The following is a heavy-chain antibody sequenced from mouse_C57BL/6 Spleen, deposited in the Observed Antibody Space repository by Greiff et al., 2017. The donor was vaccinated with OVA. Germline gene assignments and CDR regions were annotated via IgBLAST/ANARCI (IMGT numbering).Heavy chain of an antibody. J-gene: IGHJ1*03. CDR2: INPNNGGT. V-gene: IGHV1-22*01. Sequence: VHVKQSGPELVKPGASVKMSCKASGYTFTDYNMHWVKQSHGKSLEWIGYINPNNGGTSYNQKFKGKATLTVNKSSSTAYMELRSLTSEDSAVYYCAREYYYGSSYYFDVWGTGTTVTVSS. CDR3: AREYYYGSSYYFDV. CDR1: GYTFTDYN. D-gene: IGHD1-1*01.